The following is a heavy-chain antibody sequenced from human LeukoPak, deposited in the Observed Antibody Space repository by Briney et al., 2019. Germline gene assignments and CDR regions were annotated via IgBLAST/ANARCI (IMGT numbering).Heavy chain of an antibody. CDR2: VIPIFGTA. J-gene: IGHJ3*02. CDR3: ATDAPSETAMASAFDI. D-gene: IGHD5-18*01. CDR1: GGTFSTHL. V-gene: IGHV1-69*13. Sequence: SVKVSCKAYGGTFSTHLISWVRQAPGPGLEWLGGVIPIFGTAHYAEKFQGRVTITADVSTSTAYMEVTSLRSEDTAVYYCATDAPSETAMASAFDIWGQGTMVTVSP.